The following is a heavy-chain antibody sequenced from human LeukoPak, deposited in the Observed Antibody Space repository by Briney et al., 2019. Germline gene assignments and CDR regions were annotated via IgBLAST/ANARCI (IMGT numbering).Heavy chain of an antibody. D-gene: IGHD6-19*01. CDR3: ARHIPIAVAGTPYGMDV. Sequence: PSETLSLTCTVSGGSISSYYWSWIRQPPGKGLEWIGYIYYSGSTNYNPSLKSRVTISVDTSKNQFSLKLSSVTAADTAVYYCARHIPIAVAGTPYGMDVWGQGTTVTVSS. V-gene: IGHV4-59*08. CDR1: GGSISSYY. J-gene: IGHJ6*02. CDR2: IYYSGST.